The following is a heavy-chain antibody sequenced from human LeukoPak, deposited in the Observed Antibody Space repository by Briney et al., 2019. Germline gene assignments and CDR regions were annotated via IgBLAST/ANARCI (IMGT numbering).Heavy chain of an antibody. D-gene: IGHD2-15*01. CDR3: ARDSADCSGGTCYSAEYFHH. Sequence: ASVKVSCKASGYTFTNYGISWVRQAPGQGLEWMGRVSAYNGNTNYAQKVQGRVTMTTDTSTTTTYMELRSLRFDDTAMYYCARDSADCSGGTCYSAEYFHHWGQGTLVTVSS. CDR2: VSAYNGNT. V-gene: IGHV1-18*01. J-gene: IGHJ1*01. CDR1: GYTFTNYG.